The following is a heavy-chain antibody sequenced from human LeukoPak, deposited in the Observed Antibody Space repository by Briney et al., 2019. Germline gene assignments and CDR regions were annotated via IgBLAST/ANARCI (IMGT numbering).Heavy chain of an antibody. CDR2: IYHSGST. V-gene: IGHV4-30-2*02. Sequence: SQTLSLTCTVSGGSISSGGYYWSWIRQPPGKGLEWIGYIYHSGSTYYNPSLKSRVTISADTSKNQFSLKLNSLTTADTAVCYCAKDLPTFTMIRGGPLYFDPWGQGTLVTVSS. D-gene: IGHD3-10*01. CDR1: GGSISSGGYY. J-gene: IGHJ5*02. CDR3: AKDLPTFTMIRGGPLYFDP.